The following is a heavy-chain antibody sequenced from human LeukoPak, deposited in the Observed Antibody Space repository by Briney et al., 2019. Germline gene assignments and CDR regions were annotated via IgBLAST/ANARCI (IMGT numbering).Heavy chain of an antibody. D-gene: IGHD2-15*01. CDR2: ISSSGSTI. V-gene: IGHV3-48*03. J-gene: IGHJ4*02. Sequence: PGGSLRLPCAASGFTFSSYEMNWVRQAPGKGLEWVSYISSSGSTIYYADSVKGRFTISRDNAKNSLYLQMNSLRAEDTAVYYCARFFRGPRCFDYWGQGTLVTVSS. CDR3: ARFFRGPRCFDY. CDR1: GFTFSSYE.